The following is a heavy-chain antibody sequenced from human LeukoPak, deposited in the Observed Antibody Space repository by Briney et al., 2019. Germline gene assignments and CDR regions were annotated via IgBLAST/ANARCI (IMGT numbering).Heavy chain of an antibody. CDR2: IYYSGST. V-gene: IGHV4-39*07. J-gene: IGHJ4*02. CDR3: ARGPYDYGVRYFDY. CDR1: GGSISSSSYY. Sequence: PSETLSLTCTVSGGSISSSSYYWGWIRQPPGKGLEWIGSIYYSGSTYYNPSLKSRVTISVDTSKNQFSLKLSSVTAADAAVYYCARGPYDYGVRYFDYWGQGTLVTVSS. D-gene: IGHD4-17*01.